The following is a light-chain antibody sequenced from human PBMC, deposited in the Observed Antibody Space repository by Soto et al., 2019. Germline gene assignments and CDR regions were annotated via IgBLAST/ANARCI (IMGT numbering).Light chain of an antibody. CDR1: QSVDSTY. Sequence: EIVLTQSPGTLSLSPVERASLSCRASQSVDSTYLAWYQQRPGQAPRLLIYAASRRATAIPDRFSGGGSGTDFTLTISRLEPEDFAVYYCQQYGGSFLTFGQGTRLEIK. V-gene: IGKV3-20*01. CDR2: AAS. CDR3: QQYGGSFLT. J-gene: IGKJ5*01.